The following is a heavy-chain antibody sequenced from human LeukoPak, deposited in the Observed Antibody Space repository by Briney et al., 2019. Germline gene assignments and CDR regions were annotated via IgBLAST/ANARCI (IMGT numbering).Heavy chain of an antibody. V-gene: IGHV3-23*01. CDR2: ISESGGRT. CDR1: GFTFSNYA. CDR3: AKGRRAPLVGTTTKSWLDY. J-gene: IGHJ4*02. Sequence: GGSLRLSCAASGFTFSNYAMNWVRQAPGKGLQWVSTISESGGRTNYVDSVQGRFTISRDNSKNTLYLQMNNLRAEDTAVYYCAKGRRAPLVGTTTKSWLDYWGQGTLVTVSS. D-gene: IGHD1-26*01.